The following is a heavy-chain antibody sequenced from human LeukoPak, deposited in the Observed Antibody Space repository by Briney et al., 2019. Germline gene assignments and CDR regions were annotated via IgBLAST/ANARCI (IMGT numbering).Heavy chain of an antibody. CDR2: ISSSSSYI. D-gene: IGHD3-3*01. Sequence: PGGSLRLSCAASGFTFSSYSMNWVRQAPGKGLEWVSSISSSSSYIYYADSVKGRFTVSRDNAKNSLYLQMNSLRAEDTAVYYCAREPFGARFLEWSIYYFDYWGQGTLVTVSS. V-gene: IGHV3-21*01. CDR1: GFTFSSYS. CDR3: AREPFGARFLEWSIYYFDY. J-gene: IGHJ4*02.